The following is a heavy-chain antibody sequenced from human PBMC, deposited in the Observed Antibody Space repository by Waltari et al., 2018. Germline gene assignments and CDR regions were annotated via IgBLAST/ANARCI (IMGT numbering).Heavy chain of an antibody. Sequence: EVQLLESGGGLVQPGGSLRLSCAASGFTFSSYAMSWVRQAPGKGLEWVSAISGSGGSTYYADPVKGRFTISRDNSKNTLYLQMNSLRAEDTAVYYCAKARGTMVRGEGISYYYYMDVWGKGTTVTISS. J-gene: IGHJ6*03. CDR2: ISGSGGST. D-gene: IGHD3-10*01. CDR1: GFTFSSYA. CDR3: AKARGTMVRGEGISYYYYMDV. V-gene: IGHV3-23*01.